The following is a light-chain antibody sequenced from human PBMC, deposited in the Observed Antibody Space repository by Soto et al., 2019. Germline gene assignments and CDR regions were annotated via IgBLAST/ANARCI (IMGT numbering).Light chain of an antibody. CDR3: QQSYSSTWT. Sequence: DIQMTQSTSSLYASVGDRVTITCRASQNVSIYLSWYQQKPGKAPKLLISAASSLQSGVPSRFSGSGSGTDFTLTISSLQPEDFATYYCQQSYSSTWTFGQGTKVEIK. CDR2: AAS. V-gene: IGKV1-39*01. CDR1: QNVSIY. J-gene: IGKJ1*01.